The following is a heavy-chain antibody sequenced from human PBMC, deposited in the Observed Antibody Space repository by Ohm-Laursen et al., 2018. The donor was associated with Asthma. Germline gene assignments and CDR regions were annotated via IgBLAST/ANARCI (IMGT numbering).Heavy chain of an antibody. CDR3: AHLEGYCSGGSCLYYFDY. CDR1: GFSLRNTVVG. J-gene: IGHJ4*03. V-gene: IGHV2-5*01. D-gene: IGHD2-15*01. Sequence: PPQTLPLTCTISGFSLRNTVVGVGWIRQPPGKALEWLALIYYNHAERYSPSLKSRLTITKDTSKNQVVLTLTKMDPVDTATYYCAHLEGYCSGGSCLYYFDYWGQGTPVTVSS. CDR2: IYYNHAE.